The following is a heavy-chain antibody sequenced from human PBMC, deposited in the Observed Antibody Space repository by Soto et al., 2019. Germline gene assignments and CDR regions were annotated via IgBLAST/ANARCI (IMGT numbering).Heavy chain of an antibody. CDR3: TTDPPRYYYDSSGYAKRVDY. V-gene: IGHV3-15*01. J-gene: IGHJ4*02. D-gene: IGHD3-22*01. CDR2: IKSKTDGGTT. CDR1: GFTFSNAW. Sequence: LRLSCAASGFTFSNAWMSWVRQAPGKGLEWVGRIKSKTDGGTTDYAAPVKGRFTISRDDSKNTLYLQMNSLKTEDTAVYYCTTDPPRYYYDSSGYAKRVDYWGQGTLVTVSS.